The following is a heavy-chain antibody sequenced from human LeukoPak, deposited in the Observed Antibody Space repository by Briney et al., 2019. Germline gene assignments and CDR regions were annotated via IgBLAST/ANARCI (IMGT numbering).Heavy chain of an antibody. D-gene: IGHD3-10*01. J-gene: IGHJ6*02. CDR1: GFIISGDY. CDR3: ARSFYYGSGSHGMDV. CDR2: INGDGSGA. V-gene: IGHV3-74*01. Sequence: PGGSLRLSCAASGFIISGDYMHWVRQVPGKGLAWVSRINGDGSGADYADSVKGRFTISRDNAKNTLYLQMNSLRAEDTAVYYCARSFYYGSGSHGMDVWGQGTTVTVSS.